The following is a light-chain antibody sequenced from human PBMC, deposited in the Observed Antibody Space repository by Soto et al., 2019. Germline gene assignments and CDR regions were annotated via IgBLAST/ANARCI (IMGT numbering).Light chain of an antibody. CDR3: SSYTSSSYTSSSTLYV. V-gene: IGLV2-14*01. J-gene: IGLJ1*01. CDR2: DVS. Sequence: QSALTQPASVSGSPGQSITISCTGTSNDVGGYNYVSWYQQYPGKAPKLMIYDVSNRPSGVSNRFSGSKSGNTASLIISGLQAEDEADYYCSSYTSSSYTSSSTLYVFGTGTKLTVL. CDR1: SNDVGGYNY.